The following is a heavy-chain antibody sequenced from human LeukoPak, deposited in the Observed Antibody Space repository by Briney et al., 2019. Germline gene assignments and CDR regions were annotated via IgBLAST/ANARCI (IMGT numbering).Heavy chain of an antibody. V-gene: IGHV3-74*03. J-gene: IGHJ3*01. CDR3: ATDSGHSFSY. D-gene: IGHD3-16*01. Sequence: GGSLRLSCAASGFNFNTAWMHWVRQAPGKGLVWVSRIYSDGSATTYAEFVKGRFTISRDNAKNTLYLQMNSLRIEDTAVYYCATDSGHSFSYWGQGTKVTVSA. CDR2: IYSDGSAT. CDR1: GFNFNTAW.